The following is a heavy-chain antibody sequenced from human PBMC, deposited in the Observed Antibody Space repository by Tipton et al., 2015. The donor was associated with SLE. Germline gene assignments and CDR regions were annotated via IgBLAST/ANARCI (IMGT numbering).Heavy chain of an antibody. CDR3: ARGARAIAPRLFDS. J-gene: IGHJ4*02. D-gene: IGHD6-6*01. CDR1: GGSISTNY. CDR2: IHYTGST. V-gene: IGHV4-59*08. Sequence: TLSLTCTVSGGSISTNYYSWIRQPPGKGLEWIGDIHYTGSTNYNPSLNSRVTISVDTSKNQFSLNLDFVTAADTAVYYCARGARAIAPRLFDSWGQGTLVTVSS.